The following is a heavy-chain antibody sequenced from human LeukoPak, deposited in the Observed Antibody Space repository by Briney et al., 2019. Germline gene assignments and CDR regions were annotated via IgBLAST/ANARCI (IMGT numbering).Heavy chain of an antibody. Sequence: GGSLRLSCAASGFTFSSYSMNWVRQAPGKGLEWVSSISSSSSYIYYADSVKGRFTIPRDNAKNSLYLQMNSLRAEDTALYYCARRGRSRAVAGLYYYYYMDVWGKGTTVTVSS. CDR3: ARRGRSRAVAGLYYYYYMDV. CDR1: GFTFSSYS. D-gene: IGHD6-19*01. CDR2: ISSSSSYI. V-gene: IGHV3-21*04. J-gene: IGHJ6*03.